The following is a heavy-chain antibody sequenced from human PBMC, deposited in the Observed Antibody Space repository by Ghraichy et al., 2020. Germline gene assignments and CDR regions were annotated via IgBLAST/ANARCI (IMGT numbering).Heavy chain of an antibody. CDR2: ISSSIDNI. CDR1: GFTLSSYS. Sequence: GGSLRLSCAASGFTLSSYSMNWVRQAPGKGLEWVSAISSSIDNIYYAASVKGRFTISRDNAKNSLYLEMNSLRAEDTAVYYCATRPIIMTVVRDYWGQGTLVIVSS. CDR3: ATRPIIMTVVRDY. J-gene: IGHJ4*02. D-gene: IGHD3-10*02. V-gene: IGHV3-21*01.